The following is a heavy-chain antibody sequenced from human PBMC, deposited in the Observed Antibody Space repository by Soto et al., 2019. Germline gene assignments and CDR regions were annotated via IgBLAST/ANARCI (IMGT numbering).Heavy chain of an antibody. V-gene: IGHV3-7*01. Sequence: EVQLVESGGGLVQPGGSLRLSCAASGFTFSSYWMSWVRQAPGKGLEWVANIKQDGSEKYYVDSVKGRFTISRDNAKNSLYLQMNGLRAEDTAVYYCARVKHYDVWSGYYFDYWGQGTLVTVSS. CDR3: ARVKHYDVWSGYYFDY. CDR2: IKQDGSEK. J-gene: IGHJ4*02. CDR1: GFTFSSYW. D-gene: IGHD3-3*01.